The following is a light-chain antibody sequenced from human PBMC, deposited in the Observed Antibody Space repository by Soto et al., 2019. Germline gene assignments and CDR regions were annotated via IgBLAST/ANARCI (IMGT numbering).Light chain of an antibody. CDR3: SSYTNINTRACV. CDR1: SGDIGSYNR. V-gene: IGLV2-14*01. CDR2: EVT. Sequence: QSVLTQPPSVCGAPGQRVTISCTGSSGDIGSYNRVSWYQQHPGKAPKLIIYEVTDRPSGVSNRFSGSKSGNTASLTISGLQAEDEAEYYCSSYTNINTRACVFGTGTKV. J-gene: IGLJ1*01.